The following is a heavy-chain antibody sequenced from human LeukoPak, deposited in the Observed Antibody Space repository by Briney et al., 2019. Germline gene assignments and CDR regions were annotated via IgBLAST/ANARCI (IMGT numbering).Heavy chain of an antibody. V-gene: IGHV3-23*01. CDR3: AKSYSSGPEDY. Sequence: GGSLRLSCAASGFTFSSYWMTWVRQAPGKGLEWVSAISGSGGSTYYADSVKGRFTISRDNSKNTLYLQMNSLRAEDTAVYYCAKSYSSGPEDYWGQGTLVTVSS. CDR1: GFTFSSYW. J-gene: IGHJ4*02. CDR2: ISGSGGST. D-gene: IGHD6-19*01.